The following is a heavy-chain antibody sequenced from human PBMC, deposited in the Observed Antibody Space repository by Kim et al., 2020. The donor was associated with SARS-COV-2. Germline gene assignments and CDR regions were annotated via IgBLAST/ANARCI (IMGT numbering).Heavy chain of an antibody. V-gene: IGHV4-59*08. D-gene: IGHD5-18*01. CDR2: IYYSGST. J-gene: IGHJ4*02. Sequence: SETLSLTCTVSGGSISSYYWSWIRQPPGKGLEWIGYIYYSGSTNYNPSLKSRVTISVDTSKNQFSLKLSSVTAADTAVYYCARHLGDSYDFDYWGQGTLVTVSS. CDR3: ARHLGDSYDFDY. CDR1: GGSISSYY.